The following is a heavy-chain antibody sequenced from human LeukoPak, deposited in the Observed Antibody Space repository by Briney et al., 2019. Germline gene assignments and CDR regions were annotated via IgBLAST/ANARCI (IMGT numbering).Heavy chain of an antibody. CDR3: AKDSSYDILTGYYPPPNDWFEP. CDR2: ISGNSGDI. D-gene: IGHD3-9*01. J-gene: IGHJ5*02. V-gene: IGHV3-11*05. Sequence: GGSLRLSCAASGFRFSDHYMSWIRQAPGKGPEWISYISGNSGDIAYADSVKGRFTISRDNSKNTLYLQMNSLRAEDTAVYYCAKDSSYDILTGYYPPPNDWFEPWGQGTLVTVSS. CDR1: GFRFSDHY.